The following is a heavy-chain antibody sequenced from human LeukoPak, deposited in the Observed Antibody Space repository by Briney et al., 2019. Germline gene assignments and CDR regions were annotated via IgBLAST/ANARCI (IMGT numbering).Heavy chain of an antibody. V-gene: IGHV3-11*04. CDR2: ISFSGHTM. Sequence: GGSLRLSCAAPGFTFSDYYTSWVRQAPGKGLEWGSYISFSGHTMYYADSVKGRFTISRDNAKNSLYLQMNSLRVEDTAVYYCARSGAAGYWGQGTLVTVSS. D-gene: IGHD1-26*01. CDR3: ARSGAAGY. J-gene: IGHJ4*02. CDR1: GFTFSDYY.